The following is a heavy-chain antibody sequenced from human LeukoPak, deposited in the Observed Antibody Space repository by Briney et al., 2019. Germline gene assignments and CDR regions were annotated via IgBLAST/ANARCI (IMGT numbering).Heavy chain of an antibody. J-gene: IGHJ4*02. CDR2: ISTDSNYI. CDR1: GFTVTSYS. Sequence: GGSLRLSCAASGFTVTSYSMNWVRQAPGKGLEWVSSISTDSNYIYYADSVKGRFTISRDNAKNSLYLQMNSLRAEDTAVYYCARDVGDYWGQGTLVTVSS. V-gene: IGHV3-21*06. D-gene: IGHD3-16*01. CDR3: ARDVGDY.